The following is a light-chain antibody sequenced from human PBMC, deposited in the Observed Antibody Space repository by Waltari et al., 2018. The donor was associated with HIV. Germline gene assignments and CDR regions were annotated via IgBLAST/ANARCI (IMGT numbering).Light chain of an antibody. CDR2: WAS. CDR1: QSVLYSSNNENY. V-gene: IGKV4-1*01. Sequence: DIVMTQSPDSLAVSLGERATINCKSSQSVLYSSNNENYLAGYQQKAGQPPKLLIYWASTRESGVPGRFSGSGSGTDFTLTISSLQAEDVAVYYCQQYYSTPYSFGQGTKLEIK. CDR3: QQYYSTPYS. J-gene: IGKJ2*03.